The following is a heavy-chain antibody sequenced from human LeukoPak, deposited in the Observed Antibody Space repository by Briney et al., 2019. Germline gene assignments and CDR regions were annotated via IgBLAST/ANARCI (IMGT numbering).Heavy chain of an antibody. J-gene: IGHJ4*02. Sequence: GASVKVSCKASGYTFTSYGISWVRQAPGQGLEWMGWISAYNGNTNYAQKLQGRVTMTTDTSTSTAYMELRSLRSDDTAVYYCARDFRRDSGSPPGYWGQGTLVTVSS. D-gene: IGHD1-26*01. CDR3: ARDFRRDSGSPPGY. CDR2: ISAYNGNT. V-gene: IGHV1-18*01. CDR1: GYTFTSYG.